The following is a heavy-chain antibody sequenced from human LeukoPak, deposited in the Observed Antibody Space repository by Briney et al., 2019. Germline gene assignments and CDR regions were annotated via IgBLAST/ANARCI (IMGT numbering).Heavy chain of an antibody. CDR2: ISSSSSYT. D-gene: IGHD3-10*01. J-gene: IGHJ4*02. CDR1: GFTFSDYY. V-gene: IGHV3-11*05. CDR3: ARESSKHDY. Sequence: GGSLRLSCAPSGFTFSDYYMSWIRQAPGKGLEWVSYISSSSSYTNYADSVKGRFTISRDKAKNSLYLQMSSLRAEDTAVYYCARESSKHDYWGQGTLVTVSS.